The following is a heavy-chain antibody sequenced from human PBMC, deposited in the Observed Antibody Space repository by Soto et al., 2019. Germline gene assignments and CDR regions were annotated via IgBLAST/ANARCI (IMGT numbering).Heavy chain of an antibody. Sequence: EVQLVESGGGLVQPGGSLRLSCAASGFTFSSYNMNWVRQAPGKGLEWVSYISSSSTTIHYGDSVKGRFTISRDNAKNSPYLQMNSLRAEDTAVYYCARGVGYCSGGSCYLDSWGQGTLVTVSS. J-gene: IGHJ4*02. CDR2: ISSSSTTI. V-gene: IGHV3-48*01. D-gene: IGHD2-15*01. CDR1: GFTFSSYN. CDR3: ARGVGYCSGGSCYLDS.